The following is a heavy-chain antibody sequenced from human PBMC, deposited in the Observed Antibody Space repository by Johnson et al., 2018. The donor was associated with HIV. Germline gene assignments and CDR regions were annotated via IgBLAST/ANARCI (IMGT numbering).Heavy chain of an antibody. CDR2: ISWNSGSI. J-gene: IGHJ3*02. CDR3: AKDMMGADYGDFDEAAFDT. Sequence: VQLVESGGGLVQPGASLRLSCAASGFTFDDYAMHWVRQAPGKGLEWVSGISWNSGSIDYADSVKGRFTISRDNAKNSLYMQMNSLRAEDTALYYCAKDMMGADYGDFDEAAFDTWGQGTMVTVSS. CDR1: GFTFDDYA. V-gene: IGHV3-9*01. D-gene: IGHD4-17*01.